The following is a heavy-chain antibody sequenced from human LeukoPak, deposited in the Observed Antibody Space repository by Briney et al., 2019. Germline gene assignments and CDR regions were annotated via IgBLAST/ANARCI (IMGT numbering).Heavy chain of an antibody. V-gene: IGHV3-48*01. CDR2: IGIDSGNT. CDR1: GFPFIEYS. CDR3: AKDGDIVVVPGWAFDY. J-gene: IGHJ4*02. D-gene: IGHD2-2*01. Sequence: PGGSLRLSCTASGFPFIEYSMNWVRQAPGKGLEWISYIGIDSGNTKYADSVRGRFTISRDNSKNTLYLQMNSLRAEDTAVYYCAKDGDIVVVPGWAFDYWGQGTLVTVSS.